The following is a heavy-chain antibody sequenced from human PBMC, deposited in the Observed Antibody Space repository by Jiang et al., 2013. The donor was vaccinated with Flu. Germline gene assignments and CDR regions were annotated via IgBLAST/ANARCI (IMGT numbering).Heavy chain of an antibody. CDR1: GGSISGYY. D-gene: IGHD2-15*01. J-gene: IGHJ4*02. V-gene: IGHV4-59*01. Sequence: PGLVKPSETLSLTCTVSGGSISGYYWSWIRQPPGKGLEWIGYIYYSGSTNYNPSLKSRVTISVDTSKNQFSLKLSSVTAADTAMYYCARDSRGVLAAIDYWGQGTLITVSS. CDR2: IYYSGST. CDR3: ARDSRGVLAAIDY.